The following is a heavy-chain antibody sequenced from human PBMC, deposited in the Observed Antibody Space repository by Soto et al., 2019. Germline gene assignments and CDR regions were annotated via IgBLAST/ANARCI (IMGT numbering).Heavy chain of an antibody. CDR2: IIPIFSTA. V-gene: IGHV1-69*01. D-gene: IGHD6-6*01. Sequence: QLQLVQSGAEVKKPGSSVKVSCKASRGTFSSYAISCVRQAPGQGLEWMGGIIPIFSTANYAQKFQGRVTITADESTSTAYMELSSLRSEDTAVYYCARSSRGSSAGDYWGQGTLVTVSS. CDR3: ARSSRGSSAGDY. CDR1: RGTFSSYA. J-gene: IGHJ4*02.